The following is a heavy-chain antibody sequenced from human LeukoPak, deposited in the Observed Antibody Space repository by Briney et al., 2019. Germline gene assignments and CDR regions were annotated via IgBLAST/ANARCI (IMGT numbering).Heavy chain of an antibody. CDR1: GYTFTSYY. J-gene: IGHJ3*02. D-gene: IGHD5-18*01. CDR3: ARVVAMVIGAFDI. CDR2: INPSGGST. Sequence: ASVKVSCKASGYTFTSYYMHWVRQAPGQGLEWMGIINPSGGSTSYAQKFQGRVTMTRDTFTSTVYMELSSLRSEDTAVYYCARVVAMVIGAFDIWGQGTMVTVSS. V-gene: IGHV1-46*01.